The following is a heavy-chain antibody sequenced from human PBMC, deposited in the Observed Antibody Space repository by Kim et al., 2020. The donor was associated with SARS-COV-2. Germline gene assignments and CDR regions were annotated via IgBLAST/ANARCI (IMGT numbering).Heavy chain of an antibody. J-gene: IGHJ3*02. CDR3: ARDRKTGYGGYSYGYRNDAFDI. CDR1: GYTFTGYY. V-gene: IGHV1-2*04. CDR2: INPNSGGT. Sequence: ASVKVSCKASGYTFTGYYMHWVRQAPGQGLEWMGWINPNSGGTNYAQKFQGWVTMTRDTSISTAYMELSRLRSDDTAVYYCARDRKTGYGGYSYGYRNDAFDIWGQGTMVTVSS. D-gene: IGHD5-18*01.